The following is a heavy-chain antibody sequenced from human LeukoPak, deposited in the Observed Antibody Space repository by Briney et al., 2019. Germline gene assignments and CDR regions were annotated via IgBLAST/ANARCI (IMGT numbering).Heavy chain of an antibody. CDR3: AREGPRRIVVVPAHYYYYMDV. D-gene: IGHD2-2*01. CDR1: GGTFSSYA. CDR2: IIPIFGTA. J-gene: IGHJ6*03. Sequence: SVRVSCKASGGTFSSYAISWVRQAPGQGLEWMGGIIPIFGTANYAQKFQGRVTITADESTSTAYMELSSLRSEDTAVYYCAREGPRRIVVVPAHYYYYMDVRGKGTTVTVSS. V-gene: IGHV1-69*13.